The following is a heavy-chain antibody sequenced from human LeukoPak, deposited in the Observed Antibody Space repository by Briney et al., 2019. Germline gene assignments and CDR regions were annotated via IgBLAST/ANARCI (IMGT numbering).Heavy chain of an antibody. CDR1: GGSISSGDYY. J-gene: IGHJ4*02. Sequence: SQTLSLTCTVSGGSISSGDYYWSWIRQPPGTGLQWIGYIYYSGSTYYNPSLKSRVTISVDTSKNQFSLKLSSVTAVDTAVYYCAREVVEYQLLNLFDYWGQGTLVTVSS. V-gene: IGHV4-30-4*08. CDR2: IYYSGST. CDR3: AREVVEYQLLNLFDY. D-gene: IGHD2-2*01.